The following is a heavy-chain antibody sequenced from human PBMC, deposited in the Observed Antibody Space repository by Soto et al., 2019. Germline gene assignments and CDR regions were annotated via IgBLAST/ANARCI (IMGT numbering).Heavy chain of an antibody. Sequence: QITLKESGPTLVKPTQTLTLTCTFSGFSLSSPRMAVGWIRQPPGKALEWLALIYWDDDKRYSPFLQSRLTITKDTSKNQVVLTMSNMDPVDTARYYCAHIVVSGLGYYFDYWGQGTLVTVSS. V-gene: IGHV2-5*02. J-gene: IGHJ4*02. CDR2: IYWDDDK. D-gene: IGHD6-19*01. CDR1: GFSLSSPRMA. CDR3: AHIVVSGLGYYFDY.